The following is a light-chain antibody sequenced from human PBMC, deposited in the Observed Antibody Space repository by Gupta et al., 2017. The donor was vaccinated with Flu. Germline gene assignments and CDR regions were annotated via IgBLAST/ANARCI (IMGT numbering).Light chain of an antibody. Sequence: DIQMTQSPSSLSASVGERVTITCRASQYISTYLNWYQQKAGKAPKVLIYTASGLQSGVPSRFSGSGFGTDFTLTISSLQPEDFASYYCQQSFSTPHTFGQGTKLEIK. V-gene: IGKV1-39*01. CDR2: TAS. J-gene: IGKJ2*01. CDR3: QQSFSTPHT. CDR1: QYISTY.